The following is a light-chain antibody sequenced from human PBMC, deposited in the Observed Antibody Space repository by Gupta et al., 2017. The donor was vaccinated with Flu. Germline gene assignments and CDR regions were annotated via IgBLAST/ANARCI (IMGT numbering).Light chain of an antibody. V-gene: IGLV2-14*01. CDR2: EVS. J-gene: IGLJ2*01. Sequence: SALPPPASVSGPPGPSLTLSCTGTSSDVGGYNYVPWYQPHPGKAPKLMIYEVSKRPAGVSNRFSGSKSGNTASLTISGRQAEDEADYYCSSDTSSSTVVFGGGTKLTVL. CDR1: SSDVGGYNY. CDR3: SSDTSSSTVV.